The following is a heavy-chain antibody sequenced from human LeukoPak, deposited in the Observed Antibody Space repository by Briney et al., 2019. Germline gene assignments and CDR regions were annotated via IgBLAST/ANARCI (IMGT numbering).Heavy chain of an antibody. Sequence: GRSLRLSCAASGFTFSSYAMHWVRQAPGKGLEWVAVISYDGSNKYYADSVKGRFTISRDNSKNTLYPQMNSLRAEDTAVYYCARGRSGYDSSNWFDPWGQGTLVTVSS. J-gene: IGHJ5*02. CDR3: ARGRSGYDSSNWFDP. D-gene: IGHD5-12*01. V-gene: IGHV3-30-3*01. CDR1: GFTFSSYA. CDR2: ISYDGSNK.